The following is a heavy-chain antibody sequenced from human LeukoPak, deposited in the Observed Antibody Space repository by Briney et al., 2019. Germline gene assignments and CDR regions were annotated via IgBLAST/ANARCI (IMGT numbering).Heavy chain of an antibody. CDR1: GGSISTYY. CDR3: AREASDTAMATYYFDY. CDR2: IYISGRT. V-gene: IGHV4-4*07. J-gene: IGHJ4*02. Sequence: SETLSLTCTVSGGSISTYYWSWIRQPAGKGLEWIGRIYISGRTNYDPSPQSRVTMSVDTSRNQFSLKLRSVTAADTAVYYCAREASDTAMATYYFDYWGQGTLVTVSS. D-gene: IGHD5-18*01.